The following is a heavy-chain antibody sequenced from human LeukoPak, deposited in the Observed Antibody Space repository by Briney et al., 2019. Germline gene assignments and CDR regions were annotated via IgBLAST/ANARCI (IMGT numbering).Heavy chain of an antibody. CDR2: ISGSSSYI. CDR1: GFTFSSYS. Sequence: GGSLRPSCAASGFTFSSYSMNWVRQAPGKGLEWVSSISGSSSYIYYADSVKGRFTISRDNARNSLYLQMSSLRAEDTALYYCARDLEAYCSGGSCQAFDYWGQGTLVTVSS. D-gene: IGHD2-15*01. V-gene: IGHV3-21*01. CDR3: ARDLEAYCSGGSCQAFDY. J-gene: IGHJ4*02.